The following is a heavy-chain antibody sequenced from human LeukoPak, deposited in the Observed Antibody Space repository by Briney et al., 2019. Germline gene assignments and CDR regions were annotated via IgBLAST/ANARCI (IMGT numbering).Heavy chain of an antibody. J-gene: IGHJ4*02. D-gene: IGHD2-2*01. CDR3: ARDGRMVVVPAAIWFPEYYFDY. CDR2: ISYDGSNK. Sequence: GGSLRLSCAASGFTFSSYGMHWVRQAPGKGLEWVAVISYDGSNKYYADSVKGRFTISRDNSKNTLYLQMNSLRAEDTAVYYCARDGRMVVVPAAIWFPEYYFDYWGQGTLVTVSS. CDR1: GFTFSSYG. V-gene: IGHV3-30*03.